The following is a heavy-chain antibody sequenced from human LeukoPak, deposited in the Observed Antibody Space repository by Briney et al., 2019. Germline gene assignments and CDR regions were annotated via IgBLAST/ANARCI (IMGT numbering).Heavy chain of an antibody. Sequence: EGSLRLSCAASGFTFSSHTMNWVRQAPGKGLEWVSSISSGSSYIYYADSVKGRFTISRDNAKNSLYLQMNSLRAEDTAVYYCARDMKYDNGDSDDYFDYWGQGTLVTVSS. D-gene: IGHD4-17*01. V-gene: IGHV3-21*01. CDR3: ARDMKYDNGDSDDYFDY. J-gene: IGHJ4*02. CDR2: ISSGSSYI. CDR1: GFTFSSHT.